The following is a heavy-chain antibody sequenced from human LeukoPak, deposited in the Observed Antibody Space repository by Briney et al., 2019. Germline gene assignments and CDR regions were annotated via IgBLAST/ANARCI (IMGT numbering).Heavy chain of an antibody. CDR2: IYDSGST. Sequence: SETLSLTCTVSGGSIRSSYYYWGWIRQPPGKGLEWIGSIYDSGSTYYNPSLKSRVTISVDTSKNQFSLKLNSVTAADTAVYYCAREGKGYYYDSSGIDAFDIWGQGTMVTVSS. J-gene: IGHJ3*02. CDR1: GGSIRSSYYY. CDR3: AREGKGYYYDSSGIDAFDI. D-gene: IGHD3-22*01. V-gene: IGHV4-39*02.